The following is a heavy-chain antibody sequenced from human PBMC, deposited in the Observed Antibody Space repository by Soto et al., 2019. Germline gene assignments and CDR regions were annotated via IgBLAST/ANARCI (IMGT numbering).Heavy chain of an antibody. Sequence: QVQLVESGGGVVQPGRSLRLSCAASGFTFSSYAMHWVRQAPGKGLEWVAVISYDGSNNYYADSVKGRFTISRDNSKNTLYLQMNSLRAEDTAVYYCARVAKDYYYYYGMDVWGQGTTVTVSS. CDR2: ISYDGSNN. V-gene: IGHV3-30-3*01. CDR3: ARVAKDYYYYYGMDV. CDR1: GFTFSSYA. J-gene: IGHJ6*02.